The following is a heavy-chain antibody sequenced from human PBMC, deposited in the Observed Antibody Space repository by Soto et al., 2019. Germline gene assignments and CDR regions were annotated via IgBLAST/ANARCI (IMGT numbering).Heavy chain of an antibody. CDR2: IKQDGSEK. CDR3: ARAPSIAAYYYYYMDV. CDR1: GFTFSSYW. D-gene: IGHD6-13*01. J-gene: IGHJ6*03. Sequence: GGSLRLSCAASGFTFSSYWMSWVRQAPGKGLEWVANIKQDGSEKYYVDSVKGRFTISRDNAKNSLYLQMNSLRAEDTAVYYCARAPSIAAYYYYYMDVWGKGTTVTVSS. V-gene: IGHV3-7*01.